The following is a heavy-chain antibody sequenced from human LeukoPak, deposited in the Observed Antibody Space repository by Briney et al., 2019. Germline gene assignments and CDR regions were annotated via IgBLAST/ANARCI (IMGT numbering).Heavy chain of an antibody. CDR1: GFTFSSYS. CDR3: ARDPPGTRFLFWDI. V-gene: IGHV3-21*01. CDR2: ISSGSTYI. D-gene: IGHD3-3*01. Sequence: PGGSLRLSCATSGFTFSSYSMNWVRQAPGKGLEWVSSISSGSTYIYHADSVKGRFTISRDNAKNSLYLQMNSLRAEDTAVYYCARDPPGTRFLFWDIWGQGTMVTVSS. J-gene: IGHJ3*02.